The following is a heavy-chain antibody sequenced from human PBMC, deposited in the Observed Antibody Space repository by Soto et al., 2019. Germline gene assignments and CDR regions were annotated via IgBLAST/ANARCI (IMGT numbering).Heavy chain of an antibody. J-gene: IGHJ6*01. CDR3: ERHLNADIVVVPAAPYGMEV. D-gene: IGHD2-2*01. CDR2: IDPRDSYT. V-gene: IGHV5-10-1*01. Sequence: GEALKISCKGSGYSISSYWISWVRQIPGKGLEWMGRIDPRDSYTNYSPSLQDHVTISADQPISSADLQWSRLKAWDTAMYYCERHLNADIVVVPAAPYGMEVWGQGT. CDR1: GYSISSYW.